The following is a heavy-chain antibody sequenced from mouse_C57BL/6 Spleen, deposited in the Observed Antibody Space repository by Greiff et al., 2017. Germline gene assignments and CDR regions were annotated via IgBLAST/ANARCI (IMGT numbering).Heavy chain of an antibody. D-gene: IGHD2-4*01. V-gene: IGHV2-2*01. CDR3: ARNYDYDSDYYAMDY. J-gene: IGHJ4*01. Sequence: VQLQQSGPGLVQPSQSLSITCTVSGFSLTSYGVHWVRQSPGKGLEWLGVIWSGGSTDYNAAFISRLSISKNNSKIQVFFKMNSLQADDTAIYYCARNYDYDSDYYAMDYWGQGTSVTVSS. CDR2: IWSGGST. CDR1: GFSLTSYG.